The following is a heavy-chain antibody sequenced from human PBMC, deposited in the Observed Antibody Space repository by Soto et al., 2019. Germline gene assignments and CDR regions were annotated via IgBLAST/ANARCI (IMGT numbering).Heavy chain of an antibody. V-gene: IGHV4-31*03. Sequence: PSETLSLTCSVSGDSISTEGYYWSWIRQHPGKGLEWIGYIYYSGLTSYNPSLKSRVTISRATSKNQFYLKLSSVTAADTAVYYRARSRSYYVEDFQKWGQGTLVTVSS. CDR1: GDSISTEGYY. CDR3: ARSRSYYVEDFQK. CDR2: IYYSGLT. D-gene: IGHD1-26*01. J-gene: IGHJ1*01.